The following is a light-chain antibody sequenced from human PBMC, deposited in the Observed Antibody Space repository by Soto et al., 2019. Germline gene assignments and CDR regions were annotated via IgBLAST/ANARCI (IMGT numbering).Light chain of an antibody. CDR2: EVN. CDR3: SAYIASITSHA. CDR1: SSDVGSHKS. J-gene: IGLJ1*01. Sequence: QSALTQPPSVSGSPGQSVTISCSGSSSDVGSHKSVSWYKQAPGTSPKLMIFEVNNRPSGVPDRFSESKSGNTASLTISGLQPEDEADYYCSAYIASITSHAFGTGTKVTVL. V-gene: IGLV2-18*02.